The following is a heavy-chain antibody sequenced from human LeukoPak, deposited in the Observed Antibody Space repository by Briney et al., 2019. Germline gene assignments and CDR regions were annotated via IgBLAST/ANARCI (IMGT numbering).Heavy chain of an antibody. D-gene: IGHD3-22*01. CDR1: GFTFSSYS. J-gene: IGHJ3*02. V-gene: IGHV3-48*01. CDR2: ISSSSSTI. Sequence: QSGGSLRLSCAASGFTFSSYSMNWVRQAPGKGLEWVSYISSSSSTIYYADSVKGRFTISRDNAKNSLYLQMNSLRAEDTAVYYCARDRRYYYDSSGTEDAFDIWGQGTMVTVSS. CDR3: ARDRRYYYDSSGTEDAFDI.